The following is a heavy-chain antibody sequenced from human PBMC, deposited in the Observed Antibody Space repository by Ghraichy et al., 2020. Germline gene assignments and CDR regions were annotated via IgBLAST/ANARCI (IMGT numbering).Heavy chain of an antibody. D-gene: IGHD2-21*02. CDR2: ISGSGGST. CDR1: GFTFSSYA. Sequence: GGSLRLSCAASGFTFSSYAMSWVRQAPGKGLEWVSAISGSGGSTYYADSVKGRFTISRDNSKNTLYLQMNSLRAEDTAVYYCASQGAHIVVVTAIEDYWGQGTLVTVSS. J-gene: IGHJ4*02. CDR3: ASQGAHIVVVTAIEDY. V-gene: IGHV3-23*01.